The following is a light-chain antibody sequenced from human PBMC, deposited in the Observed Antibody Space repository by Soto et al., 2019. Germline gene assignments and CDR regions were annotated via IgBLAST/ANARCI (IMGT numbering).Light chain of an antibody. V-gene: IGKV1-39*01. J-gene: IGKJ2*01. CDR2: AAS. CDR1: QSISSY. Sequence: DIQMTQSPSSLSASIGDRVPITCRASQSISSYLNWFQQKPGKAPKLLIQAASSLQSGVPSRFSGSGSGTDFTLTINSLQPEDFAVYYCQQSYSAPVTFGQGTKL. CDR3: QQSYSAPVT.